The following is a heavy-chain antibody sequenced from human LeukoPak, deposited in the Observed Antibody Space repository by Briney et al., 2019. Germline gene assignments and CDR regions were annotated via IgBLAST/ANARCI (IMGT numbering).Heavy chain of an antibody. V-gene: IGHV3-7*01. CDR2: IKEDGSEK. CDR1: GFTFSRYW. Sequence: GGSLRLSCAASGFTFSRYWMSWVRQAPGKGLEWVANIKEDGSEKYYVDSVKGRFTIFRDNAENSLFLQMNSLRAEDTAAYYWVKYGMDVWGQGTTVTVSS. J-gene: IGHJ6*02. CDR3: VKYGMDV.